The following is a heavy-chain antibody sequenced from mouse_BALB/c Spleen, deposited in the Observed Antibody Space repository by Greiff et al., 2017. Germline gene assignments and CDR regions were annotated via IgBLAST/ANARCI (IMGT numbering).Heavy chain of an antibody. V-gene: IGHV5-4*02. CDR2: ISDGGSYT. Sequence: EVQGVESGGGLVKPGGSLKLSCAASGFTFSDYYMYWVRQTPEKRLEWVATISDGGSYTYYPDSVKGLFTISRDNAKNNLYLQMSSLKSEDTAMYYCARSLITTVVFDYWGQGTTLTVSS. CDR1: GFTFSDYY. D-gene: IGHD1-1*01. CDR3: ARSLITTVVFDY. J-gene: IGHJ2*01.